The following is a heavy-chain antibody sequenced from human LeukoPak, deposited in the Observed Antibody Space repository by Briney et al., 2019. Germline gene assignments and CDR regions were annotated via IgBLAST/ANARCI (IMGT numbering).Heavy chain of an antibody. D-gene: IGHD3-22*01. Sequence: PGGSLRLSCAASGFTFSSYWMSWVRQAPGKGLEWVANIKQDGSEKYYVDSVKGRFTISRDNAKNSLYLQMNSLRAEDTAVYYCARVSNYYDSSGYLELFDYWGQGTLVTVSS. CDR1: GFTFSSYW. V-gene: IGHV3-7*01. CDR2: IKQDGSEK. J-gene: IGHJ4*02. CDR3: ARVSNYYDSSGYLELFDY.